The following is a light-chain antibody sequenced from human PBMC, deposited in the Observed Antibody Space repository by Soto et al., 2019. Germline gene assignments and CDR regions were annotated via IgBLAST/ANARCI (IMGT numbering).Light chain of an antibody. Sequence: EVVLTQSPGTLSLSPGERATLSCRASQIVTINSLAWYQQKPGQPPRLLIYAASTRASAIPDRFSGSGSGTDFPLTLSRLQPEDFALYDCQQYGDSPFTFGPGTRVDVK. V-gene: IGKV3-20*01. CDR3: QQYGDSPFT. CDR2: AAS. J-gene: IGKJ3*01. CDR1: QIVTINS.